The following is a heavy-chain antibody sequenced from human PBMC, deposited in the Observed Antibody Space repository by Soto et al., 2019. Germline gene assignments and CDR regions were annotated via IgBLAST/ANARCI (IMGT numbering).Heavy chain of an antibody. V-gene: IGHV4-59*01. CDR2: IYYSGST. Sequence: QVQLQESGPGLVKPSETLSLTCTVSGGSISSYYWSWIRQPPGKGLAWIGYIYYSGSTNYNPSLKGRVTISVDTSKNQFSLKLSSVTAADTAMYYCARGVREGWYSSGWTPMWVDYWGQGTLVTVSS. CDR3: ARGVREGWYSSGWTPMWVDY. D-gene: IGHD6-19*01. CDR1: GGSISSYY. J-gene: IGHJ4*02.